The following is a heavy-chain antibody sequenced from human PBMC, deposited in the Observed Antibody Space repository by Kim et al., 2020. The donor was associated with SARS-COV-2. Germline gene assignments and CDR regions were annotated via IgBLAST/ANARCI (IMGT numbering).Heavy chain of an antibody. Sequence: ASVKVSCKASGYTFTSFTMNWVRQAPGQGLEWMGWINTDTGNPTYAQGFTGRFVFSLDTSVSTAFLQISSLKAEDTAVYYCARDLYGSGSYIDFWGQGTLVTVSS. V-gene: IGHV7-4-1*02. CDR3: ARDLYGSGSYIDF. CDR1: GYTFTSFT. CDR2: INTDTGNP. D-gene: IGHD3-10*01. J-gene: IGHJ4*02.